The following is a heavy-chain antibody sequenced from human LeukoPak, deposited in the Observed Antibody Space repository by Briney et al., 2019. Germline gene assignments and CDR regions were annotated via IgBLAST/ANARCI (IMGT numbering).Heavy chain of an antibody. CDR3: ARDQGMDGYNLGFLDY. V-gene: IGHV1-2*02. CDR2: INPNSGGT. J-gene: IGHJ4*02. D-gene: IGHD5-24*01. Sequence: ASVKVSCKASGYTFTGYYMHWVRQAPGQGLEWMGWINPNSGGTNSAQKFQGRVTMTRDTSITTAYMKLSRLRSDDTAVYYCARDQGMDGYNLGFLDYWGQGTLVTVSS. CDR1: GYTFTGYY.